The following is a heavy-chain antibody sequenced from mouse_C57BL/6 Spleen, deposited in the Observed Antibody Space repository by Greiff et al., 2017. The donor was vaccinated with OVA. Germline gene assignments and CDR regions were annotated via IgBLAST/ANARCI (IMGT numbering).Heavy chain of an antibody. CDR3: ARRDYGSRYYAMDY. D-gene: IGHD1-1*01. J-gene: IGHJ4*01. CDR2: ISSGSSTI. V-gene: IGHV5-17*01. CDR1: GFTFSDYG. Sequence: EVKLMESGGGLVKPGGSLKLSCAASGFTFSDYGMHWVRQAPEKGLEWVAYISSGSSTIYYADTVKGRFTISRDNAKNTLFLQMTSLRSEDTAMYYCARRDYGSRYYAMDYWGQGTSVTVSS.